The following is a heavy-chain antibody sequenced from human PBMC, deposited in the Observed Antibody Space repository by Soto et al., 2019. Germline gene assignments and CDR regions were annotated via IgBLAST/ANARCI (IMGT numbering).Heavy chain of an antibody. Sequence: QVQLVQSGAEEKKPGASVKISCKASGYTFSDYTMNWVRQAPGQKFEWMGWINVGKGHTKYSQNFQGRVTITRDTSASTAYMELSSLSSEDTAVYYCVKDHPSLSMWGQGTLVSVSS. CDR2: INVGKGHT. J-gene: IGHJ4*02. CDR1: GYTFSDYT. CDR3: VKDHPSLSM. V-gene: IGHV1-3*05. D-gene: IGHD6-6*01.